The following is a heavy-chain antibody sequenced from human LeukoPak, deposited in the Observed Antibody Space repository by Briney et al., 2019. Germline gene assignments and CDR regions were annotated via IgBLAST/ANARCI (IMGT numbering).Heavy chain of an antibody. V-gene: IGHV3-7*01. Sequence: PGGSLRLSCAASGFTFSSYWMSWVRQAPGKGLEWVANIKQHGSEKYYVDSVKGRFTISRDDSKNSLYLQMNSLRVEDTAAYYCARGLAMVIGAMDYWGQGTLVTVSS. CDR3: ARGLAMVIGAMDY. J-gene: IGHJ4*02. D-gene: IGHD5-18*01. CDR2: IKQHGSEK. CDR1: GFTFSSYW.